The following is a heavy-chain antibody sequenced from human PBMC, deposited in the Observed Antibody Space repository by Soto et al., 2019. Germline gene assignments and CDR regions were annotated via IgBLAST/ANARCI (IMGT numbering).Heavy chain of an antibody. J-gene: IGHJ4*02. Sequence: QVQLVQSGAEVKNPGTSVKVSCKTSGYTFTSAGITWVRQAPGQGLEWMGWISTYNGNTKYAQKVQGRVTMTTDTSTSTAYMELRSLTSDDTAIYYCERDLDGSGIYFTDYWGQGTLVTVAT. CDR1: GYTFTSAG. CDR2: ISTYNGNT. V-gene: IGHV1-18*01. D-gene: IGHD3-10*01. CDR3: ERDLDGSGIYFTDY.